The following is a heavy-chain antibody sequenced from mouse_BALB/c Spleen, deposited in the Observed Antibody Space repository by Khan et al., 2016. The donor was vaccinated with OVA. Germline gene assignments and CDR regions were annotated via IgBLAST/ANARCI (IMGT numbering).Heavy chain of an antibody. CDR1: GFSLTNYG. CDR2: IWSDGST. V-gene: IGHV2-6-1*01. Sequence: VELVESGPGLAAPSQSLSITCTISGFSLTNYGVHWVRQPPGKGPEWLVVIWSDGSTTYNSALQSRLTITKDNSQSQVFLKMNSLQTDDTAIYFCARQPYYHYNIMDYWGQGTSVTVSS. D-gene: IGHD2-10*01. CDR3: ARQPYYHYNIMDY. J-gene: IGHJ4*01.